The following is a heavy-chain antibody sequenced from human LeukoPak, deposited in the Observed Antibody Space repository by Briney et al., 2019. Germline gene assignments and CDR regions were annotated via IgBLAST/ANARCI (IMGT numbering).Heavy chain of an antibody. J-gene: IGHJ5*02. V-gene: IGHV4-38-2*01. CDR1: GYSISSGYY. D-gene: IGHD2-2*01. Sequence: SETLSLTCAVPGYSISSGYYWGWIRQPPGKGLERIGNIFHSGSTYYKPSLKSRVTISVDTSKNQFSLKLSSVTAADTAVYYCARLGHCSSTSCYSNWFDPWGQGTLVTVSS. CDR2: IFHSGST. CDR3: ARLGHCSSTSCYSNWFDP.